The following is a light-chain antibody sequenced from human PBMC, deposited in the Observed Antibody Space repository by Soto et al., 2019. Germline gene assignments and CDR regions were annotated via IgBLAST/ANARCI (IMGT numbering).Light chain of an antibody. J-gene: IGLJ1*01. CDR2: EVS. Sequence: QSVLTQPASVSGSPGQSITISCTGTSNDVGHYNYVSWYQQHPGKVSRLMIYEVSNRPSGVSNRFSGSKSGNTAFLTISGLQAEDEADYYCSSYTTSHIPYVFGTGTKVTV. CDR3: SSYTTSHIPYV. CDR1: SNDVGHYNY. V-gene: IGLV2-14*01.